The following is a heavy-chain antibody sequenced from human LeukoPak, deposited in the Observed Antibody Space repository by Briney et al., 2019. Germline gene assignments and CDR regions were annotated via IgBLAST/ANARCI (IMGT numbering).Heavy chain of an antibody. CDR2: ISSTNSDL. CDR3: ARAAGHYFDY. D-gene: IGHD3-10*01. Sequence: PGGSLRLSCAASGFNFKSYSMNWVRQAPGKGLVWVSFISSTNSDLLYADSVKGRFTVSRDNGKNSLYLQMNSLRAEDTAVYYCARAAGHYFDYWGQGSLVTVSS. V-gene: IGHV3-21*06. CDR1: GFNFKSYS. J-gene: IGHJ4*02.